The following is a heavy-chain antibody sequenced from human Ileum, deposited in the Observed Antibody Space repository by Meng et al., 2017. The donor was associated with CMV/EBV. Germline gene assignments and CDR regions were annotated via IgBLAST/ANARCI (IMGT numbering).Heavy chain of an antibody. Sequence: SGFTIANNYMSCVRQAPGKGLEWVSVMYSAGYAYYADSVKGRFTISRDSSNNMFYLQMNRLRAEDTAVYYCARDNRGPYGSGNYYFDYWGQGTLVTVSS. D-gene: IGHD3-10*01. J-gene: IGHJ4*02. V-gene: IGHV3-66*02. CDR1: GFTIANNY. CDR2: MYSAGYA. CDR3: ARDNRGPYGSGNYYFDY.